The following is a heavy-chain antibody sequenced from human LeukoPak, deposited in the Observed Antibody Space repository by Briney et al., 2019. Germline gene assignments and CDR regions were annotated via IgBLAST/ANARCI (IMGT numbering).Heavy chain of an antibody. CDR1: GYTFTSYD. CDR3: ARDPAAGLDY. V-gene: IGHV1-8*01. Sequence: ASVTVSCKASGYTFTSYDINWVRQAPGQGLEWMGWMNPNSGNTDYAQKFQGRVTMTRNTSISTAYMELSSLRSEDTAVYYCARDPAAGLDYWGQGTLVTVSS. D-gene: IGHD6-13*01. CDR2: MNPNSGNT. J-gene: IGHJ4*02.